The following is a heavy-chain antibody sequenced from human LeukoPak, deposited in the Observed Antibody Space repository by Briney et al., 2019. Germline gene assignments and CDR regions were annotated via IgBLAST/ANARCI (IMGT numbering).Heavy chain of an antibody. CDR1: GYTFTGYY. Sequence: VASVKVSCKASGYTFTGYYMHWLRQAPGQGLEWMGWINPNSGGTNYAQKFQGRVTMTRDTSISTAYMELSRLTSDDTAVYYRARGYGGNSFTPWGQGTLVTVSS. J-gene: IGHJ5*02. V-gene: IGHV1-2*02. CDR3: ARGYGGNSFTP. CDR2: INPNSGGT. D-gene: IGHD4-23*01.